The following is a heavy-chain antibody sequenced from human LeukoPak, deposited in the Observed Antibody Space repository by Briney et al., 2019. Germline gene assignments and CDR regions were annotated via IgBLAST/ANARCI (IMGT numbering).Heavy chain of an antibody. D-gene: IGHD2-2*02. CDR3: ARLMMCSSTSCYTGRRGWFDP. V-gene: IGHV4-39*01. CDR2: IYYSGST. Sequence: SETLSLTCTVSGGSISSGAYYWSWVRQHPGKGLEWIGSIYYSGSTYYNPSLKSRVTISVDTSKNQFSLKLSSVTAADTAVYYCARLMMCSSTSCYTGRRGWFDPWGQGTLVTVSS. J-gene: IGHJ5*02. CDR1: GGSISSGAYY.